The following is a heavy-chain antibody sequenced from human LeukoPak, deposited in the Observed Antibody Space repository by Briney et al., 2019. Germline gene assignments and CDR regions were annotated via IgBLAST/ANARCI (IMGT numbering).Heavy chain of an antibody. CDR2: ISDSGGST. CDR3: AKRGTVTTFGHCDY. J-gene: IGHJ4*02. CDR1: GFTFSNYA. Sequence: GGSLRLSCAASGFTFSNYAMSWVRQAPGKGLEWVSTISDSGGSTYYADSMKGRFTISRDNSKNTLYLQMNSLRAEDTAIYYCAKRGTVTTFGHCDYWGQGTLVTVSS. V-gene: IGHV3-23*01. D-gene: IGHD4-17*01.